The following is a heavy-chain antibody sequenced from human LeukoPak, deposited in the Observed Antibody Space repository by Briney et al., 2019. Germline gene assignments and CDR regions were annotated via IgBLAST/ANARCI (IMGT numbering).Heavy chain of an antibody. J-gene: IGHJ3*02. V-gene: IGHV3-11*01. Sequence: GGSLRLSCAASGFTFSDYYMSWIRQAPGKGLEWVSCISSSGSTIYYADSVKGRFTISRDNAKNSLYLQMNSLRAEDTAVYYCARFFPIDAFDIWGQGTMVTVSS. D-gene: IGHD3-3*01. CDR1: GFTFSDYY. CDR3: ARFFPIDAFDI. CDR2: ISSSGSTI.